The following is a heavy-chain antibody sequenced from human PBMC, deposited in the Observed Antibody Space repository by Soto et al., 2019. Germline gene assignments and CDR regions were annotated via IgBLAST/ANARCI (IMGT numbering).Heavy chain of an antibody. Sequence: PSETLSLTCAVYGGSFSGYYWSWIRQSPGKGLEWIGEINHTGSTNYNPSLKSRATISVDTSKNQFSLKLNSVTAADTAVYYCATQAPYSSTPYYYYYIDVRGKDNTLTVSS. J-gene: IGHJ6*03. CDR1: GGSFSGYY. V-gene: IGHV4-34*01. D-gene: IGHD6-13*01. CDR2: INHTGST. CDR3: ATQAPYSSTPYYYYYIDV.